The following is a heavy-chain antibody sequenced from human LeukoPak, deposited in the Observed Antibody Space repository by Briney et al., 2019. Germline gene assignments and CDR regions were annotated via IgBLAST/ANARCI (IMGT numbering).Heavy chain of an antibody. D-gene: IGHD5-18*01. CDR2: IKSDGSST. J-gene: IGHJ4*02. V-gene: IGHV3-74*01. CDR3: ARGVDTAMVIDY. CDR1: GFSFSGYW. Sequence: PGGSLRLSCATSGFSFSGYWMHWVRQAPGKGLVWVSRIKSDGSSTTYADSVKGRFTISRDNARNTLYLQMNSLRAEDTAVYYCARGVDTAMVIDYWGQGTLVTVSS.